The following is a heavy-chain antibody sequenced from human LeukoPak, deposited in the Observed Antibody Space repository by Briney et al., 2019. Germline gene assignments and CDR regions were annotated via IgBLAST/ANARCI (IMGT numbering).Heavy chain of an antibody. CDR3: ARGGQQLPKGAFDI. Sequence: GGSLRLSCAASGFTFSSYSMNWVRQAPGKGLEWVSSISSSSSYIYYADSVKGRFTISRDNAKNSLYLQMNSLRAEDTAVYYCARGGQQLPKGAFDIWGQRTMVTVSS. J-gene: IGHJ3*02. CDR2: ISSSSSYI. D-gene: IGHD6-13*01. V-gene: IGHV3-21*01. CDR1: GFTFSSYS.